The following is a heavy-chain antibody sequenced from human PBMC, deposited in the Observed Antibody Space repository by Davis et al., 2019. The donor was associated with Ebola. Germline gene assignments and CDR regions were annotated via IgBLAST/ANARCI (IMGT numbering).Heavy chain of an antibody. Sequence: ASVKVSCKASGYTFSGYYIHWVRQAPGQGLEWMGVLNSRDGTTAYAQKFQGRFTLTRDTSTSTVYMELSSLRSEDTAIYYCAREGYCNSPSCHSFDYWGQGTLVAVSS. CDR1: GYTFSGYY. CDR2: LNSRDGTT. CDR3: AREGYCNSPSCHSFDY. J-gene: IGHJ4*02. D-gene: IGHD2-2*01. V-gene: IGHV1-46*01.